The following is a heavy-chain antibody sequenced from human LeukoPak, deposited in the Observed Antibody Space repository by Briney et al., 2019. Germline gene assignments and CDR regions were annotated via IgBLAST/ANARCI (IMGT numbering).Heavy chain of an antibody. CDR2: IYTSGST. D-gene: IGHD3-3*01. CDR1: GGSISSYY. Sequence: PSETLSLTCTVSGGSISSYYWSWIRQPAGKGLEWIGRIYTSGSTNYNPSLKSRVTISVDTSKNQFSLKLSSVTAADTAVYYCARLADFWRNPPPDYWGQGTLVTVSS. V-gene: IGHV4-4*07. J-gene: IGHJ4*02. CDR3: ARLADFWRNPPPDY.